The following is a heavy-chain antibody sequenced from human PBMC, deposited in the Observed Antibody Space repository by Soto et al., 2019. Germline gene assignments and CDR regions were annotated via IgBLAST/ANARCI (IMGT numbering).Heavy chain of an antibody. D-gene: IGHD5-18*01. CDR1: GYTFTSYY. Sequence: ASVKVSCKASGYTFTSYYMHWVRQAPGQGLEWMGIINPSGGSTSYAQKFQGRVTMTRDTSTSTVYMELSSLRSEDTAVYYFASTGPDTAMGPYYYYYGMDVWGQGTTVTVSS. CDR2: INPSGGST. J-gene: IGHJ6*02. CDR3: ASTGPDTAMGPYYYYYGMDV. V-gene: IGHV1-46*01.